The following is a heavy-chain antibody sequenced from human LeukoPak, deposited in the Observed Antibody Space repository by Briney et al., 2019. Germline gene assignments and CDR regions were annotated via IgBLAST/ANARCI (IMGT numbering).Heavy chain of an antibody. CDR1: GYTFTGYY. V-gene: IGHV1-2*02. J-gene: IGHJ3*02. CDR2: TNPNNGDT. D-gene: IGHD2-15*01. CDR3: ARDGRRYCTGGSCNDAFDI. Sequence: GASVKVSCKASGYTFTGYYMHWVRQAPGQGPEWMGWTNPNNGDTNYAQKFQGRVTMTRDTAISTAYMDLSSLRYDDTAVYYCARDGRRYCTGGSCNDAFDIWGQGTMVTVSS.